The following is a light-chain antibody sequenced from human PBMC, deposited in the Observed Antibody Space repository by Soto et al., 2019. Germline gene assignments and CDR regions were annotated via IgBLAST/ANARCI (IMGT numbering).Light chain of an antibody. CDR2: SAS. Sequence: DIQLTQSPSFLSAFVGDTVTITCRASQAMSTYLAWYQQKPGKVPKLLIRSASTLQSGVPPRFSGGGSGTEFTLPIRTLQPDDSGIYYCQQLNGYQLAFGGGTNVEIK. CDR3: QQLNGYQLA. V-gene: IGKV1-9*01. J-gene: IGKJ4*01. CDR1: QAMSTY.